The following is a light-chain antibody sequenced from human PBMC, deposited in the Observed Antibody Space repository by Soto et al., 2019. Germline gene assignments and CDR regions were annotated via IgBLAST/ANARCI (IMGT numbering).Light chain of an antibody. CDR1: NIGSKS. CDR3: HVWDSDSDHPV. V-gene: IGLV3-21*04. Sequence: SYELTQPPSGSVAPGKTASIPCAGDNIGSKSVHWYQQRPGQAPVLVINNEIDRPSGIPERFSGSNSGNTATLTITRVDAGDEADYYCHVWDSDSDHPVFGGGTKVTVL. CDR2: NEI. J-gene: IGLJ3*02.